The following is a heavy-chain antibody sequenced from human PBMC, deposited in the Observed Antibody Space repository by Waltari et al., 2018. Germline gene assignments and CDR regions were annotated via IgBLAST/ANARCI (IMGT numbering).Heavy chain of an antibody. D-gene: IGHD3-10*01. V-gene: IGHV3-7*03. CDR1: GFTFSSYW. CDR3: ARGSSYYVRFWED. CDR2: IKFDGSEQ. J-gene: IGHJ4*02. Sequence: EVQLVESGGGLVQPGGSLRLSCAASGFTFSSYWMTWVRQAPGKGLEWVANIKFDGSEQYYLDSVSGRFTISRDNARNSLYLQMDSLIADDAGVYYCARGSSYYVRFWEDWGQGTLVTVSS.